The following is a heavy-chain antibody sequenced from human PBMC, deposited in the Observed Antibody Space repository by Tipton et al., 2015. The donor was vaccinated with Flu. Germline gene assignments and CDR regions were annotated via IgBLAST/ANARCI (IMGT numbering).Heavy chain of an antibody. J-gene: IGHJ6*02. CDR3: ARDQNPLDV. CDR1: RSTSTDYY. V-gene: IGHV1-46*01. CDR2: VNARSDDS. Sequence: QVQLVQSGAEVKKFGASVKLSCKAFRSTSTDYYIHWVRQAPGQGLEWMGIVNARSDDSGYAQRFQGRLTLTRDTSTSTVYMELSSLRSEGMAVYYCARDQNPLDVWGQGTTVTVS.